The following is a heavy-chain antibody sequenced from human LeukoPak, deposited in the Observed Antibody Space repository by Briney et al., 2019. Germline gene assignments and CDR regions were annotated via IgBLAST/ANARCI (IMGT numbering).Heavy chain of an antibody. CDR1: GGSISSSSYY. CDR3: ARADGVIFTISNWFDP. D-gene: IGHD3-10*01. V-gene: IGHV4-39*07. J-gene: IGHJ5*02. Sequence: SETLSLTCTVSGGSISSSSYYWGWIRQPPGKGLEWIGSIYYSGSTYYNPSLKSRVTISVDTSKNQFSLKLSSVTAADTAVYYCARADGVIFTISNWFDPWGQGTLVTVSS. CDR2: IYYSGST.